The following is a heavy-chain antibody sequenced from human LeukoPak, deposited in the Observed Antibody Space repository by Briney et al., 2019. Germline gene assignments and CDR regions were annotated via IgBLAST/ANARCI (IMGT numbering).Heavy chain of an antibody. V-gene: IGHV3-7*01. CDR3: ARAYSGYDPPFDY. D-gene: IGHD5-12*01. CDR1: GFTFSSYW. J-gene: IGHJ4*02. CDR2: IKQDGSEK. Sequence: GGSLRLSCAASGFTFSSYWMSWVRQAPGEGLEWVANIKQDGSEKYYVDSVKGRFTISRNNAKNSLYLQMNSLRAEDTAVYYCARAYSGYDPPFDYWGQGTLVTVSS.